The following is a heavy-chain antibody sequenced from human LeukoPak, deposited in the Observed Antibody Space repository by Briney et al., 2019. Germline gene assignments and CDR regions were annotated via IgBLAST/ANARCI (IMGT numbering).Heavy chain of an antibody. Sequence: SETLSLTCTVSGGFISSSSYYWGWIRQPPGKGLEWIGSIYYSGSTYYNPSLKSRVTISVDTSKNQFSLKLTSVTAADTAAYYCARVRAAAIPYYFDYWGQGTLVTVSS. CDR1: GGFISSSSYY. V-gene: IGHV4-39*07. J-gene: IGHJ4*02. D-gene: IGHD6-13*01. CDR2: IYYSGST. CDR3: ARVRAAAIPYYFDY.